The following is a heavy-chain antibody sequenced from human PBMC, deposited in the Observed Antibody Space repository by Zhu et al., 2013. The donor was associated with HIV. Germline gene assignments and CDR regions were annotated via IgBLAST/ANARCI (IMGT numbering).Heavy chain of an antibody. J-gene: IGHJ4*02. V-gene: IGHV1-69*06. Sequence: QVQLMQSGPEVKRPGSSVKVSCKASGGTFSSYAISWVRQAPGQGLEWMGGIIPIFGTANYAQKFQGRVTITADKSTSTAYMELSSLRSEDTAVYYCASMISGSYSFDYWGQGTLVTVSS. CDR2: IIPIFGTA. CDR3: ASMISGSYSFDY. D-gene: IGHD1-26*01. CDR1: GGTFSSYA.